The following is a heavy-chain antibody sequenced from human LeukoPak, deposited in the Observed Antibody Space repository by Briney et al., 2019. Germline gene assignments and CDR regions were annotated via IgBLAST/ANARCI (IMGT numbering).Heavy chain of an antibody. CDR3: ARDEVRFPRVFQH. D-gene: IGHD3-10*01. J-gene: IGHJ1*01. Sequence: SQTLSLTCTVSGGSISSGGYYWSWIRQHPGQGLEWIGYIYYSGSTNYNPSLKSRVTISLDTSKDQFSLKLSSVTAADTAVYYCARDEVRFPRVFQHWGQGTLVTVSS. V-gene: IGHV4-61*08. CDR2: IYYSGST. CDR1: GGSISSGGYY.